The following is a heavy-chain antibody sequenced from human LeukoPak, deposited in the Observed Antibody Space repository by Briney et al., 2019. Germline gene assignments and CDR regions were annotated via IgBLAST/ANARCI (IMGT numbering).Heavy chain of an antibody. CDR1: GYSFTSYW. CDR3: ARRDGYCSSTSCYADYYYGMDV. D-gene: IGHD2-2*01. V-gene: IGHV5-51*01. Sequence: GESLKISCRGCGYSFTSYWIGWVRQMPGKGLEWMGIIYPGDSDTTYSPSFQGQVTISADKSISTAYLQWSSLKASDTAMYYCARRDGYCSSTSCYADYYYGMDVWGQGTTVTVSS. CDR2: IYPGDSDT. J-gene: IGHJ6*02.